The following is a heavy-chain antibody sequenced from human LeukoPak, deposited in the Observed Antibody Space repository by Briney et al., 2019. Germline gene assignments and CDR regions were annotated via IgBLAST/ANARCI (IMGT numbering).Heavy chain of an antibody. J-gene: IGHJ4*02. V-gene: IGHV4-34*01. CDR2: INHSGST. CDR3: ARPRPQYSSSRLFDY. D-gene: IGHD6-13*01. CDR1: GGSFSGYY. Sequence: SETLSLTCAVYGGSFSGYYWSWIRQPPGKGLEWIGEINHSGSTNCNPSLKSRVTISVDTSKNQFSLKLSSVTAADTAVYYCARPRPQYSSSRLFDYWGQGTLVTVSS.